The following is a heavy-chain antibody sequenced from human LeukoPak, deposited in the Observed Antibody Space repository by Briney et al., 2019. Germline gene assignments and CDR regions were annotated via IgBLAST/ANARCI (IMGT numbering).Heavy chain of an antibody. J-gene: IGHJ4*02. CDR3: AREILGGFNPGPY. CDR2: IHRSGSP. D-gene: IGHD1-14*01. V-gene: IGHV4-4*02. Sequence: SETLSLTCTVSLDSTTSNFWSWVRQLPGKGLEWIGEIHRSGSPNYNPSLQSRVTISIDRSRNQIVLELSSVTAADTAVYYCAREILGGFNPGPYWGQGTLVTVSS. CDR1: LDSTTSNF.